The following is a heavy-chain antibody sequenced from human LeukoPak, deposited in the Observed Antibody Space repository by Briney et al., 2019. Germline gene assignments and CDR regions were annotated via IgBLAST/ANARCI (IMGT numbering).Heavy chain of an antibody. CDR3: ARAGGLWFGELFPRYFDY. Sequence: SETLSLTCTVSGGSISSYYWSWIRQPPGKGLEWIGYIYYSGSINYNPSLKSRVTISVDTSKNQFSLKLSSVTAADTAVYYCARAGGLWFGELFPRYFDYWGQGTLVTVSS. J-gene: IGHJ4*02. V-gene: IGHV4-59*01. CDR2: IYYSGSI. D-gene: IGHD3-10*01. CDR1: GGSISSYY.